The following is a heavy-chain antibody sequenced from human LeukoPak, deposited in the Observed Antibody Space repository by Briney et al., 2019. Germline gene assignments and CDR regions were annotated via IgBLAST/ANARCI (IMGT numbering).Heavy chain of an antibody. D-gene: IGHD3-10*01. J-gene: IGHJ4*02. CDR1: GYTFSNYD. Sequence: ASVKVSCKASGYTFSNYDINWVRQAPGQGLEWMGWMKPNSGKTGYEQKFQGRVTMTRDTSISTAYMELSSLRSDDTAGYYCARDLGITMVRGVIREVDYWGQGTLVTVSS. CDR3: ARDLGITMVRGVIREVDY. V-gene: IGHV1-8*01. CDR2: MKPNSGKT.